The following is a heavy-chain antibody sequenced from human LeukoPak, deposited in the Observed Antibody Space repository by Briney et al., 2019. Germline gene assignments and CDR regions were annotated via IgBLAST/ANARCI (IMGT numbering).Heavy chain of an antibody. CDR3: TRDTGCPGGTCYSFYDY. D-gene: IGHD2-15*01. J-gene: IGHJ4*02. CDR2: ISSSSYI. CDR1: GFTFSSYS. V-gene: IGHV3-21*01. Sequence: KSGGSLRLSCAASGFTFSSYSMNWVRQAPGKGLEWVSSISSSSYIYYADSVKGRFTISRDNAKNSLYLQMNSLRAEDTAVYYCTRDTGCPGGTCYSFYDYWGQGTLVTVSS.